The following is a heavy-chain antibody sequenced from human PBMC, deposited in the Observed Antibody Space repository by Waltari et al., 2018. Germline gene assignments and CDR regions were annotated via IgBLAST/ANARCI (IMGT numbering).Heavy chain of an antibody. J-gene: IGHJ4*02. V-gene: IGHV4-4*02. CDR3: ASRAVAGNNFDY. CDR1: GGSIYLNNW. D-gene: IGHD6-19*01. CDR2: IYHTGGT. Sequence: QVQLQESGPGLVKPLGTLSLTCAVYGGSIYLNNWWSWVSQAPGKGLDWIGEIYHTGGTNYNPALKSRVTISEDKSSNHFSLNLTSVTVADTALYYCASRAVAGNNFDYWGQGRLVTVSS.